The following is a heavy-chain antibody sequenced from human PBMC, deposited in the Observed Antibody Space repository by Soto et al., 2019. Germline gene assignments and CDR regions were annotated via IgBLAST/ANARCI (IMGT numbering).Heavy chain of an antibody. CDR3: ARETVGQGAGPPFYYFYGMDV. J-gene: IGHJ6*02. V-gene: IGHV6-1*01. Sequence: SQTLSLTCAISGGSASSNSAAWNWIRQSPSRGLEWLGRTNYTAKWYKEYAVSVKSRITNNPDTAKTQFSLQLSSVTPEDTAVYYCARETVGQGAGPPFYYFYGMDVWRQGTTVTVSS. D-gene: IGHD6-19*01. CDR1: GGSASSNSAA. CDR2: TNYTAKWYK.